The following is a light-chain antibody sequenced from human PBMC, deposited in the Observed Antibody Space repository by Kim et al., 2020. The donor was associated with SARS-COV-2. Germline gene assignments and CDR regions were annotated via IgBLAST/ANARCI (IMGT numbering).Light chain of an antibody. CDR2: SAS. Sequence: LSPGESATLSCRASQSVTSNFLAWYQQKPGQAPRLLIYSASSRATGIPDRFSGSGSGTDFTLTINRVEPEDFVVYYCHQYGSSPLTFGPGTKLEI. CDR3: HQYGSSPLT. V-gene: IGKV3-20*01. J-gene: IGKJ2*01. CDR1: QSVTSNF.